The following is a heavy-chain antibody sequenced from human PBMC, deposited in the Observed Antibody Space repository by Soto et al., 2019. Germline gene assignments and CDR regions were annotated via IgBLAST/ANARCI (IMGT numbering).Heavy chain of an antibody. V-gene: IGHV4-4*02. CDR1: SGSIDNVYW. CDR3: ASSNIAAAGFYYYGMDV. Sequence: SETLSLTCAVSSGSIDNVYWWSWVRQSPGKGLEWIGETSHDGVTNYNPSLEGRVTISIDKSKNQFSLKLSSVTAADTAVYYCASSNIAAAGFYYYGMDVWGRGTTVTVSS. D-gene: IGHD6-13*01. CDR2: TSHDGVT. J-gene: IGHJ6*02.